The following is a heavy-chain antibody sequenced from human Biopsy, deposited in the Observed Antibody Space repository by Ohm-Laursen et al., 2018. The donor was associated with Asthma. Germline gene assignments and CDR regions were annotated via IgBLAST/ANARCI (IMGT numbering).Heavy chain of an antibody. CDR2: IKSDGSST. D-gene: IGHD7-27*01. CDR1: GFTFSGYY. CDR3: ASELGIGY. J-gene: IGHJ4*02. Sequence: SLRLSCAASGFTFSGYYMHWVRQAPGKGLVWVSNIKSDGSSTSYADSVKGRFTISRDNAKHTVYLQMNNLRAEDTAVYYCASELGIGYWGQGILVTVSS. V-gene: IGHV3-74*01.